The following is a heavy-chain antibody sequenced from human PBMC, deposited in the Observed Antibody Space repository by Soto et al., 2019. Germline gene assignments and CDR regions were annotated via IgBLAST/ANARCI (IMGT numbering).Heavy chain of an antibody. CDR2: ISAYNGNT. V-gene: IGHV1-18*01. CDR3: ARMVRGVITNVYYYYYMDV. D-gene: IGHD3-10*01. J-gene: IGHJ6*03. Sequence: QVQLVQSGAEVKKPGASVKVSCKASGYTFTSYGISWVRKAPGQGLEWMGWISAYNGNTNYAQKLQGRVTMTTDTSTSTAYMELRSLRSDDTAVYYCARMVRGVITNVYYYYYMDVWGKGTTVTVSS. CDR1: GYTFTSYG.